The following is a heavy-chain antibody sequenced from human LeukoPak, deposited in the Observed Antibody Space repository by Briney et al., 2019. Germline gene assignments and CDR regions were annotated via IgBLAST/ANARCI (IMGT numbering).Heavy chain of an antibody. D-gene: IGHD3-22*01. V-gene: IGHV3-33*08. J-gene: IGHJ4*02. CDR3: ARDSDYYDSSAYSFRGGLHYDF. CDR2: IWHDGNYK. Sequence: GGSLRLPCVASGLPFSNYNMHGVRQAPGKGLEWVAVIWHDGNYKYHVDSVKGRFTISRDNSKKTVYLQMNSLGAEDTAVYLCARDSDYYDSSAYSFRGGLHYDFWGRGTLVTVPS. CDR1: GLPFSNYN.